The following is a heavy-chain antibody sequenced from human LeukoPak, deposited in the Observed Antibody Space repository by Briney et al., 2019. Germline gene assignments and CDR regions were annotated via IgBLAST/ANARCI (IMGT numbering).Heavy chain of an antibody. D-gene: IGHD3-16*02. V-gene: IGHV1-2*02. J-gene: IGHJ4*02. CDR3: ARGGIMITFGGVIVHGPFDY. Sequence: ASVNVSCKASGYTFTGYYMHWVRQAPGQGLEWMGWINPNSGGTNYAQKFQGRVTMTRDTSISTAYMELSRLRSDDTAVYYCARGGIMITFGGVIVHGPFDYWGQGTLVTVSS. CDR1: GYTFTGYY. CDR2: INPNSGGT.